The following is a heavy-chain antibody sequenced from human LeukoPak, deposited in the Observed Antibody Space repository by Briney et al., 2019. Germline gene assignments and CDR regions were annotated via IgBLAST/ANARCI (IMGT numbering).Heavy chain of an antibody. J-gene: IGHJ4*02. D-gene: IGHD3-22*01. V-gene: IGHV1-2*02. CDR3: ARAEPYYDSSGYSEN. CDR1: GYTFTGYY. Sequence: GASVKVSCKASGYTFTGYYMHWVRQAPGQGLEWMGWINPNSGGTNYAQKFQGRVTMTRDTSISTAYMELSRLRSDDTAVYYCARAEPYYDSSGYSENWGQGTLVTVSS. CDR2: INPNSGGT.